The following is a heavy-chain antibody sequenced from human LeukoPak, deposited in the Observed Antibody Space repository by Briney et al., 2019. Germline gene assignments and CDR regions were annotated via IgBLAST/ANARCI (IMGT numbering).Heavy chain of an antibody. J-gene: IGHJ6*04. CDR2: ISSSGSTI. V-gene: IGHV3-48*03. CDR1: GFTFSSYE. D-gene: IGHD3-10*02. Sequence: GGSLRLPCAASGFTFSSYEMNWLRQAPGTGLEWVSYISSSGSTIYYADSVKGRFTIPRDNAKNALYLQMNSVRAEDTAVYYCAELGITMIGGVWGKGTTVTISS. CDR3: AELGITMIGGV.